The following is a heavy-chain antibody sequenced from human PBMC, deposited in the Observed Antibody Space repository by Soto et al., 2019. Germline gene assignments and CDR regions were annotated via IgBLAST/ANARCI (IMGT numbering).Heavy chain of an antibody. D-gene: IGHD1-7*01. CDR1: GFTFSDSD. CDR3: SKLQVQSGPGNYLLGLDV. J-gene: IGHJ6*02. CDR2: IRRKAYSYAT. Sequence: GGSLRLSCAASGFTFSDSDIHWVRQASGKGLEWVGRIRRKAYSYATAYAVSVEDRFTVSRDDSKNTAYLQMNSLKAEDTAVYYCSKLQVQSGPGNYLLGLDVWGQGTTVTV. V-gene: IGHV3-73*01.